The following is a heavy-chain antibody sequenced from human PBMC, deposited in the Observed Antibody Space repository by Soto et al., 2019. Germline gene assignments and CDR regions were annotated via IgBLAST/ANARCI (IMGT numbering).Heavy chain of an antibody. J-gene: IGHJ6*02. CDR2: IYHSGST. CDR1: GYSISSGYY. D-gene: IGHD6-13*01. V-gene: IGHV4-38-2*02. Sequence: PSGTLSLTCAVSGYSISSGYYWCFIRQPPGKGLEWIGSIYHSGSTYYNPSLKSRVTISVDTSKNQFSLKLSSVTAADTAVYYCARDSGSSEYYYYGMDVWGQGTTVTVSS. CDR3: ARDSGSSEYYYYGMDV.